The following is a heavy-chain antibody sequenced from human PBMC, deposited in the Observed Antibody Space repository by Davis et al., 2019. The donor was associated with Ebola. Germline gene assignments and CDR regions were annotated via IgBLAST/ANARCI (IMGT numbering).Heavy chain of an antibody. Sequence: GGSLRLSCAASGFTFSSYGMSWVRQAPGKGLEWVSAISGSGGTTYYADSVKGRFTISRDNSKNTLYLQMNSLRAEDTAVYYCASIYYYYGMDVWGQGTTVTVSS. J-gene: IGHJ6*02. CDR3: ASIYYYYGMDV. D-gene: IGHD3-10*01. V-gene: IGHV3-23*01. CDR1: GFTFSSYG. CDR2: ISGSGGTT.